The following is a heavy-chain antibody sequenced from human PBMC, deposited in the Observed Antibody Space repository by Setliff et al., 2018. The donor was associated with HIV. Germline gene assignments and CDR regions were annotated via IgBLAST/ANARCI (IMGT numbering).Heavy chain of an antibody. V-gene: IGHV3-23*01. CDR3: ATRQAPRSCYMDV. Sequence: GSLRLSCAASGFMFSTYSMNWVRQAPGKGLEWVSFIRGTGGDTYYSDSVKGRFTISRDNSKNTLYLQMDSLRAEDTAVYYCATRQAPRSCYMDVWGKGTTVTVSS. CDR2: IRGTGGDT. J-gene: IGHJ6*03. D-gene: IGHD6-6*01. CDR1: GFMFSTYS.